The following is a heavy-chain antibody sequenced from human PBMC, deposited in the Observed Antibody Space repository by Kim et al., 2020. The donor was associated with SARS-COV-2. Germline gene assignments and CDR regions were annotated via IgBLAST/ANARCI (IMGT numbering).Heavy chain of an antibody. V-gene: IGHV1-18*01. Sequence: ASVKVSCKASGYTFTSYGISWVRQAPGQGLEWMGWISAYNGNTNYAQKLQGRVTMTTDTSTSTAYMGLRSLRSDDTAVYYCARVPITTVRGVKNWWFDTWGEGTLVTVSS. CDR3: ARVPITTVRGVKNWWFDT. CDR1: GYTFTSYG. J-gene: IGHJ5*02. D-gene: IGHD3-10*01. CDR2: ISAYNGNT.